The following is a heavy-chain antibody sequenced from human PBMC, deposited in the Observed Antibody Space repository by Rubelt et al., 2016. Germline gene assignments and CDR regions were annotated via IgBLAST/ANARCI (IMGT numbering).Heavy chain of an antibody. CDR3: ARDGYNDIWGFFDY. CDR1: GGTFSSYA. D-gene: IGHD5-24*01. J-gene: IGHJ4*02. V-gene: IGHV1-69*04. Sequence: QVQLVQSGAEVKKPGSSVKVSCKASGGTFSSYAISWVRQAPGQGLEWLGRIIPVLGIANNSKKFQGRVRMTADKSTSTAYMELSSLRSEDTAVYYCARDGYNDIWGFFDYWGQGTLVTVSS. CDR2: IIPVLGIA.